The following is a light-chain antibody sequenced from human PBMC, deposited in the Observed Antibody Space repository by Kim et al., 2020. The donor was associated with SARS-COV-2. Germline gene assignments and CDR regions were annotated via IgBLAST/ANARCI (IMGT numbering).Light chain of an antibody. Sequence: QSVLTQPPSVSGAPGQRVTISCTWSSSYFVAGFDVHWYQQLPGTAPKLLIYGNTNRPSGVPDRFSGSKSGTSASLAITGLQSEDEADYYCQASDSSLSPSVFGGGTKLTVL. J-gene: IGLJ3*02. CDR1: SSYFVAGFD. V-gene: IGLV1-40*01. CDR2: GNT. CDR3: QASDSSLSPSV.